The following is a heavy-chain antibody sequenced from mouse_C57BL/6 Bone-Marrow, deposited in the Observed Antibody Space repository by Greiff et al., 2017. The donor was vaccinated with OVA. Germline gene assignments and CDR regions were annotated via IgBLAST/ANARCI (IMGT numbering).Heavy chain of an antibody. CDR2: INYDGSST. CDR3: AREGDDGPYFDY. Sequence: DVKLVESEGGLVQPGSSMKLSCTASGFTFSDYYMAWVRQVPEKGLEWVANINYDGSSTYYLDSLKSRFIISRDNAKNILYLQMSSLKSEDTATYYCAREGDDGPYFDYWGQGTTLTVSS. J-gene: IGHJ2*01. V-gene: IGHV5-16*01. CDR1: GFTFSDYY. D-gene: IGHD2-3*01.